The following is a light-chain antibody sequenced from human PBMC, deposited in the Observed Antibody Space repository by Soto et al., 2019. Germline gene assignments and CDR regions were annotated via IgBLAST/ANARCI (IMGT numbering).Light chain of an antibody. Sequence: QSVLTQPPSVSGAPGQRVTISCTGSSSNNGAGYDVHWYQQLPGTAQKLLIYGNSNRPSGVPDRFSGSKSGTSASLAITGLQAEDEADYYCQSYDSSLSGYVFGTGTKVTVL. J-gene: IGLJ1*01. CDR3: QSYDSSLSGYV. CDR2: GNS. V-gene: IGLV1-40*01. CDR1: SSNNGAGYD.